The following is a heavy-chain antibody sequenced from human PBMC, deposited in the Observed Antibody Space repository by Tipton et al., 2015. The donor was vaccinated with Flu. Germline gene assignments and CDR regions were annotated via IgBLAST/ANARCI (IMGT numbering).Heavy chain of an antibody. CDR3: ARVGTWNDLDY. CDR1: GYTFTGYF. CDR2: INPSSGGP. Sequence: QLVQSGAEVKKSGASVRVSCKTSGYTFTGYFIHWVRQAPGQGLGWMGRINPSSGGPNYAQNFQGRVTMTRDTSITTAYMELSRLGSNDTAVYYCARVGTWNDLDYWGQGTLVSVSS. D-gene: IGHD1-1*01. J-gene: IGHJ4*02. V-gene: IGHV1-2*06.